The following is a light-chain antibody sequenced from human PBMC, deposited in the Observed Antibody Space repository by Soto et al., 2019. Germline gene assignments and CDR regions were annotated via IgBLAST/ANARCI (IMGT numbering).Light chain of an antibody. CDR3: AAWDDSLSGHYV. J-gene: IGLJ1*01. V-gene: IGLV1-47*01. Sequence: QSALTQPPSASGTPGQRVTISCSGSSSNIGSNYVYWYQQLPGTAPKLLIYRNNQRPSGVPDRFSGSKSGTSASLAISGLRSEDEADYYCAAWDDSLSGHYVFVTGTKVTVL. CDR1: SSNIGSNY. CDR2: RNN.